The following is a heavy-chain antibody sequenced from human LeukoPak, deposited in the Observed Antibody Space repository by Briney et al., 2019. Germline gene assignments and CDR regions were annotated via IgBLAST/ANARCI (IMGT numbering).Heavy chain of an antibody. CDR1: GYTFTSYY. CDR3: AIQGLLGAKNPDRRYCSSTSCYRGPYYYYYYMDV. V-gene: IGHV1-46*03. J-gene: IGHJ6*03. CDR2: INPSGVST. D-gene: IGHD2-2*02. Sequence: ASVKASCKASGYTFTSYYMHWARQAPGQGLDWMGIINPSGVSTGYAQKLQGRVTMTRDTSTSTVYMELSRLRSEDTAVYYCAIQGLLGAKNPDRRYCSSTSCYRGPYYYYYYMDVWGKGTTVTVSS.